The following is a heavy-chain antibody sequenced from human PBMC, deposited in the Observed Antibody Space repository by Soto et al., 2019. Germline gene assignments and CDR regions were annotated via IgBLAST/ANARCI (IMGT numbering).Heavy chain of an antibody. CDR3: TREKGYYYDSSGYYRDY. CDR1: GFTFGDYA. J-gene: IGHJ4*02. CDR2: IRSKAYGGTT. D-gene: IGHD3-22*01. Sequence: GGSLRLSCTASGFTFGDYAMSWFRQAPGKGLEWVGFIRSKAYGGTTEYAASVKGRFTISRDDSKSIAYLQMNSLKTEDTAVYYCTREKGYYYDSSGYYRDYWGQGTLVTVSS. V-gene: IGHV3-49*03.